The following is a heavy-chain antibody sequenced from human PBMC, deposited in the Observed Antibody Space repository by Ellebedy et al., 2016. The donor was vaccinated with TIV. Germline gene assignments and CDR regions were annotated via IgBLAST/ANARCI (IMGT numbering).Heavy chain of an antibody. Sequence: SETLSLTXTVSGGSISTYYWSWFRQPAGKALEWIGRIYNGDTSYNPSVRSRVTMSVDTSKNQFTLSLNSVTAADTAVYYCARGGEGVAEFSVWGNGTAVTVSS. CDR3: ARGGEGVAEFSV. CDR2: IYNGDT. D-gene: IGHD3-16*01. J-gene: IGHJ6*03. V-gene: IGHV4-4*07. CDR1: GGSISTYY.